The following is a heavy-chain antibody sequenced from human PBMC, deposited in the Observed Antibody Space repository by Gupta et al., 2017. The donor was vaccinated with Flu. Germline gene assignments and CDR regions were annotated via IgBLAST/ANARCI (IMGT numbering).Heavy chain of an antibody. J-gene: IGHJ5*02. D-gene: IGHD3-3*01. CDR2: ILFDATDK. V-gene: IGHV3-33*02. Sequence: HGVRQAQGKGLEWVAFILFDATDKTYEDYEKGRLTTSESDSTDKMVLTRIRPSDTATAVYYCANPPSGYDNWFDTWGQGTLVTVFS. CDR3: ANPPSGYDNWFDT.